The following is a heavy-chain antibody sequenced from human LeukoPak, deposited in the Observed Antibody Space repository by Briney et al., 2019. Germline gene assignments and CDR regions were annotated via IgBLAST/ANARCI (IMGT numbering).Heavy chain of an antibody. CDR2: IWYDGSNE. CDR3: AKDQGANYYYYMDV. CDR1: GFTFSTSV. D-gene: IGHD4/OR15-4a*01. Sequence: GGSLRLSCAAPGFTFSTSVMHWVRQAPGKGLEWVALIWYDGSNEYADSVKGRFTISRDNSKNTLYLQMNSLRAEDTAVYHCAKDQGANYYYYMDVWGKGATVTVSS. J-gene: IGHJ6*03. V-gene: IGHV3-33*06.